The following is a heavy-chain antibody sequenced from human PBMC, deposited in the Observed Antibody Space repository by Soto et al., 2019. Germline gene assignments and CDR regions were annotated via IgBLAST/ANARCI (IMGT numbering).Heavy chain of an antibody. CDR3: ARDGGAAAGTGPAMDFDY. D-gene: IGHD6-13*01. CDR1: GYTFTGYY. CDR2: INPNSGGT. Sequence: ASVKVSCKASGYTFTGYYMHWVRQAPGQGLEWMGWINPNSGGTNYAQKFQGWVTMTRDTSISTAYMELSRLRSDDTAVYYWARDGGAAAGTGPAMDFDYWGQGTLVTVSS. J-gene: IGHJ4*02. V-gene: IGHV1-2*04.